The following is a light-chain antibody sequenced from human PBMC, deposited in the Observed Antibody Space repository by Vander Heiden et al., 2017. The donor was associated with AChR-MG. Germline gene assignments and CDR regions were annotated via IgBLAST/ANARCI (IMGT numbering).Light chain of an antibody. Sequence: DSQNTHSPSALSASVGDRVTITCQASHSIRSFLDWYQQKPGKAPRLLIYDASTLETGTPSRFSGRGSGRHFTFTISSLQPEDTATYYCQQYDNVPLTFGGGTKVEIK. CDR1: HSIRSF. J-gene: IGKJ4*01. CDR3: QQYDNVPLT. CDR2: DAS. V-gene: IGKV1-33*01.